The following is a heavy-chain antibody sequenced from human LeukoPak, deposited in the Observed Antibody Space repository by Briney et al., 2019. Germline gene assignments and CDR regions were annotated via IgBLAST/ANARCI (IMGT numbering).Heavy chain of an antibody. CDR1: GFTFDNYA. V-gene: IGHV3-9*01. J-gene: IGHJ4*02. CDR2: ISWNSGYI. Sequence: GGSLRLSCAASGFTFDNYAMHWVRQAPGKGLEWLSIISWNSGYIGYADSVKGRFTISRDSSKNMLFLQMNSLTVEDTAIYYCAKETSGYCDGGTCYSYHYFDYWGQGILVTVSS. D-gene: IGHD2-15*01. CDR3: AKETSGYCDGGTCYSYHYFDY.